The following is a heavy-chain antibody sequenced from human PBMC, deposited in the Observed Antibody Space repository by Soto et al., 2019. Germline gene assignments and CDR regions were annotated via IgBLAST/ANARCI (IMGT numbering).Heavy chain of an antibody. J-gene: IGHJ3*02. CDR2: INPSGGST. CDR1: GYTFTSYY. D-gene: IGHD3-22*01. Sequence: ASVKVSGKASGYTFTSYYMPWVRQAPGQGLEWMGIINPSGGSTSYAQKFQGRVTMTRDTSTSTVYMELSSLRSEDTAVYYCAREKYYYDSSGYFPDAFDIWGQGTMVTVSS. CDR3: AREKYYYDSSGYFPDAFDI. V-gene: IGHV1-46*01.